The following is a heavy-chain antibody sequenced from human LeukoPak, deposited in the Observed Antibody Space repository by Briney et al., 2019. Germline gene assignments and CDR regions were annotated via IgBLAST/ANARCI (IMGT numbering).Heavy chain of an antibody. CDR3: ARVVLGNGYCSGGSCFAFDP. J-gene: IGHJ5*02. CDR2: MNPNSGNT. D-gene: IGHD2-15*01. CDR1: GYTFTSYD. Sequence: ASVKVSCKASGYTFTSYDINWVRQATGQGLEWMGWMNPNSGNTGYAQKFQGRVTMTRNTSISTAYMELSSLRSEDTAVYYCARVVLGNGYCSGGSCFAFDPWGQGTLVTVSS. V-gene: IGHV1-8*01.